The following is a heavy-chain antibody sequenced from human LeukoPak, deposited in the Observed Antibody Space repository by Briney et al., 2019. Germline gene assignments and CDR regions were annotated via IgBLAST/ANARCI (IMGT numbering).Heavy chain of an antibody. CDR3: AIHFYIVATGFDP. Sequence: PSETLSLTCGVSGGSITNQNWWSWVRQPPGKGLEWIGEIYHSGSTNYNPSLKSRVTISVDKSKNQFSLKLSSVTAADTAVYYCAIHFYIVATGFDPWGQGTLVTVSS. CDR1: GGSITNQNW. D-gene: IGHD5-12*01. V-gene: IGHV4-4*02. CDR2: IYHSGST. J-gene: IGHJ5*02.